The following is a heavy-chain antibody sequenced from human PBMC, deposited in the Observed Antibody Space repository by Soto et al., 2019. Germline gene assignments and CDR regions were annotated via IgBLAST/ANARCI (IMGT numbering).Heavy chain of an antibody. J-gene: IGHJ4*02. Sequence: GGSLRLSCACSVFTPSTTPLSWVRQPPGKGLEWVATVSGAASHTYYVDSVRGRFFISRDNSKNTVTLQMNNLTVDDTAVYYCATSFRYFDNWGQGTRVTVSS. CDR3: ATSFRYFDN. CDR1: VFTPSTTP. D-gene: IGHD3-9*01. CDR2: VSGAASHT. V-gene: IGHV3-23*01.